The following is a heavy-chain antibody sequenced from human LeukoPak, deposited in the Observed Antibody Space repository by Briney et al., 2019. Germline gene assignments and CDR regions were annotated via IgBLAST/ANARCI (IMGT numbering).Heavy chain of an antibody. Sequence: GGSLRLSCVASGFTFSTYGMHWVRQAPGKGLEWVAFIGHDGSHNYCADTVKGRLSVSGDNSNNTLYLQMNTLRPEDTAVYYCAKDGSSGWFFDYWGQGTPVTVSS. J-gene: IGHJ4*02. D-gene: IGHD6-19*01. CDR2: IGHDGSHN. CDR1: GFTFSTYG. CDR3: AKDGSSGWFFDY. V-gene: IGHV3-30*02.